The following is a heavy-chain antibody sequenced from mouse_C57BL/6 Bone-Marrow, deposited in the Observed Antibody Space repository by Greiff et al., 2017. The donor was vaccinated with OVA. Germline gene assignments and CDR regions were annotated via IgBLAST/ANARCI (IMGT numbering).Heavy chain of an antibody. D-gene: IGHD1-1*01. Sequence: QVQLQQSGTELVKPGASVKLSCKASGYTFTSYWMHWVKQRPGQGLEWIGNINPSNGGTNYNEKFKSKATLTVDKSSSTAYMQLSSLTSEDSAVYYCARSYYGSRYWYFDVWGTGTTVTVSS. CDR3: ARSYYGSRYWYFDV. J-gene: IGHJ1*03. V-gene: IGHV1-53*01. CDR1: GYTFTSYW. CDR2: INPSNGGT.